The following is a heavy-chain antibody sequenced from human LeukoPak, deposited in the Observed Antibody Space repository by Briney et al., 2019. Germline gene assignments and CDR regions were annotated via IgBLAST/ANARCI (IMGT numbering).Heavy chain of an antibody. CDR1: GYTFTGYY. Sequence: ASVKVSCKASGYTFTGYYIQWGRQAPGQGLEWMGWINPNSGDTNYAQRFQGRVTMTRATAIRTAYMEMTRLTSDDTAMYYCTRDGQWGTDYWGRGTLVTVSS. D-gene: IGHD6-19*01. CDR3: TRDGQWGTDY. CDR2: INPNSGDT. J-gene: IGHJ4*02. V-gene: IGHV1-2*02.